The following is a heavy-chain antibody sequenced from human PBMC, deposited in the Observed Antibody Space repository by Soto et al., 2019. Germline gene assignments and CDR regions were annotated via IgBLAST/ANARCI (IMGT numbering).Heavy chain of an antibody. J-gene: IGHJ4*02. CDR1: GGSVSSGFYY. CDR3: ATLRKILAPTFDY. Sequence: PSETLSLTCTVSGGSVSSGFYYWSWIRQPPGKGLEWIGYIYHSGNTNYNPSLKSRVIISVDKSKSQFSLRLSSVTAADTAVYYCATLRKILAPTFDYWGQGMLVTVSS. CDR2: IYHSGNT. V-gene: IGHV4-61*01. D-gene: IGHD3-3*01.